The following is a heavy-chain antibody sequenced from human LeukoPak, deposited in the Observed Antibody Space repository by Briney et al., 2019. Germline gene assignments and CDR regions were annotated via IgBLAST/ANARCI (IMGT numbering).Heavy chain of an antibody. D-gene: IGHD6-19*01. J-gene: IGHJ6*02. CDR1: GYTFTSYG. CDR3: AREHSSGWYRYYYYGMDV. CDR2: ISAYNGNT. Sequence: ASVKVSCKASGYTFTSYGISWVRQAPGQGLEWVGWISAYNGNTNYAQKLQGRVTMTTDTSTSTAYMELRSLRSDDTAVYYCAREHSSGWYRYYYYGMDVWGQGTTVTVSS. V-gene: IGHV1-18*01.